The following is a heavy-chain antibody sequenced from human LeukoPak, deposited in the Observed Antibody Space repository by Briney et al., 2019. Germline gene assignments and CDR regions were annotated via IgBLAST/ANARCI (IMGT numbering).Heavy chain of an antibody. CDR3: ARLMRQPLGAFDI. V-gene: IGHV4-30-2*01. D-gene: IGHD2-8*01. CDR2: IYHSGST. J-gene: IGHJ3*02. CDR1: GGSISSGGYS. Sequence: SETLSLTCAVSGGSISSGGYSWSWIRQPPGRGLDWIGYIYHSGSTYYNPSLKSRVTISADTSKNQFSLKLSSVTAADTAVYYCARLMRQPLGAFDIWGQGTMVTVSS.